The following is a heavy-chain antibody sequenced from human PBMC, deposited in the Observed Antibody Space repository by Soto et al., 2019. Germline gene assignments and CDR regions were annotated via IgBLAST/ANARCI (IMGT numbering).Heavy chain of an antibody. Sequence: ASVKVSCKASGYTFTSYAMHWVLQAPGQRLEWMGWINAGNGNTKYSQKFQGRVTITRDTSASTAYMELSSLRSEDTAVYYCARDRYGLVYFDYWGQGTLVTVSS. CDR1: GYTFTSYA. V-gene: IGHV1-3*01. CDR3: ARDRYGLVYFDY. J-gene: IGHJ4*02. CDR2: INAGNGNT. D-gene: IGHD5-18*01.